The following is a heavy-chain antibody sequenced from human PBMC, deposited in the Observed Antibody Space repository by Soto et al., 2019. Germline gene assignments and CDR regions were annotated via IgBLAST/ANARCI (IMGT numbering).Heavy chain of an antibody. CDR3: ARGHCSSTTCYKAGFDP. CDR2: IYPGDSDS. V-gene: IGHV5-51*01. CDR1: GYTFTSYW. Sequence: GESLKISCKASGYTFTSYWIGWVRQMPGKGLEWMGIIYPGDSDSRYSLSFQGRATISVDRSISTAYLQWSSLKASDTALYYCARGHCSSTTCYKAGFDPWGQVTLVTVSS. J-gene: IGHJ5*02. D-gene: IGHD2-2*02.